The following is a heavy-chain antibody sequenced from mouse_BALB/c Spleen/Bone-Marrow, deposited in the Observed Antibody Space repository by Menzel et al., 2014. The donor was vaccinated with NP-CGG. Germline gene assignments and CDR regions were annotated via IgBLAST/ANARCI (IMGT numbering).Heavy chain of an antibody. CDR2: IYPGSGST. V-gene: IGHV1S22*01. D-gene: IGHD2-4*01. CDR3: TKGLPSAY. Sequence: LQQSGSELVRPGASVKLSCKASGYTFTSYWMHWVKQRPGQGLEWIGNIYPGSGSTNYDEKFKSKATLTVDTSSSTAYMQLSSLTSEDSAVYYCTKGLPSAYWGQGTLVTL. J-gene: IGHJ3*01. CDR1: GYTFTSYW.